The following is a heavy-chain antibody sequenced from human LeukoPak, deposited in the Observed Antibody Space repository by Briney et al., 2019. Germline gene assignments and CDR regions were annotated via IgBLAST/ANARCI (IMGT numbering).Heavy chain of an antibody. CDR2: IYTSGST. CDR1: GGSISSGSYY. Sequence: PSQTLSHTCTVSGGSISSGSYYWSWIRQPAGKGLEWIGRIYTSGSTNYNPSPKSRVTISVDTSKNQFSLKLSSVTAADTAVYYCARDYLHMPGDYWGQGTLVTVSS. V-gene: IGHV4-61*02. CDR3: ARDYLHMPGDY. J-gene: IGHJ4*02. D-gene: IGHD2-2*01.